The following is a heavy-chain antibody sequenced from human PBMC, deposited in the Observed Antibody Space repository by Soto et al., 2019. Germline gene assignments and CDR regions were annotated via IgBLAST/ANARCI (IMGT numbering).Heavy chain of an antibody. Sequence: SETLSLTCTVSGDSVSSGSYYWSWIRQPPGKGLEWIGYIYYSGSTYSNPSLKSRVTISVDTSKNQFSLQLNSVTPDDTAIYYCARGPGSLRPWGQGTLVTVSS. D-gene: IGHD1-1*01. J-gene: IGHJ5*02. CDR1: GDSVSSGSYY. CDR3: ARGPGSLRP. CDR2: IYYSGST. V-gene: IGHV4-61*01.